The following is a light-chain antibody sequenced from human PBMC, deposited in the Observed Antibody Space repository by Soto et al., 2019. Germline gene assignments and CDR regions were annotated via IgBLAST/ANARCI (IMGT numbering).Light chain of an antibody. V-gene: IGLV2-14*01. CDR1: SSDVGGYNY. CDR2: EVS. J-gene: IGLJ1*01. CDR3: SSYTSSSTIYV. Sequence: HSALTQPASVSGAPGQTINISCTGTSSDVGGYNYVPWYQQHPGKAPKLMIYEVSNRPSGVSNRFSGSKSGNTASLTISGLQAEDEADYYCSSYTSSSTIYVFGTGTKVTVL.